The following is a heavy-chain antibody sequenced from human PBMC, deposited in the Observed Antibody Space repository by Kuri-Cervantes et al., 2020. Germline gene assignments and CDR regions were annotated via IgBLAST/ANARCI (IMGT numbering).Heavy chain of an antibody. CDR1: GFTVSSNY. CDR3: ARDQGRELSPLDC. CDR2: ISGGSSFI. Sequence: GGSLRLSCAVSGFTVSSNYMSWVRQAPGRGLEWVSSISGGSSFIDYADSVKGRFTVSRDNAKESLYLQMNSLRDEDTAVYYCARDQGRELSPLDCWGQGTLVTVSS. D-gene: IGHD3-10*01. J-gene: IGHJ4*02. V-gene: IGHV3-21*01.